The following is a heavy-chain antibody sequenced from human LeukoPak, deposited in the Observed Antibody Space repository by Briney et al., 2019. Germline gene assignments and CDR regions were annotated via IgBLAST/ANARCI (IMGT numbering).Heavy chain of an antibody. CDR2: IDPSDSYT. CDR3: ARVRHFYGSGSHYGMDV. V-gene: IGHV5-10-1*01. D-gene: IGHD3-10*01. Sequence: GESLKISCKGSGYSFTSYWITWVRQMPGKGLEWMGRIDPSDSYTNYSPSFQGHVTISADKSISTAYLQWSSLKASDTAMYYCARVRHFYGSGSHYGMDVWGKGTTDTVSS. CDR1: GYSFTSYW. J-gene: IGHJ6*04.